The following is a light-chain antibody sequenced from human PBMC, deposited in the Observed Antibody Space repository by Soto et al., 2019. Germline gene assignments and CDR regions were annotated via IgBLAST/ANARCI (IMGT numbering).Light chain of an antibody. CDR2: KAS. CDR1: QTITTS. CDR3: QQYDSYSVRT. J-gene: IGKJ1*01. Sequence: DIPMTQSPSTLSASVGDRVTITCRASQTITTSLAWYQQKPGNAPKLLIYKASTLESGVPSRFSGSGSGTEFTLTISSLQPDDFATYYCQQYDSYSVRTFGQGTKVEI. V-gene: IGKV1-5*03.